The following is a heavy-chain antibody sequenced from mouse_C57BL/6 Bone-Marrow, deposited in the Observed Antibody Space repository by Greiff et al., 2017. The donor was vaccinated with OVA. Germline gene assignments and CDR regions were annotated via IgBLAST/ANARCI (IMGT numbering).Heavy chain of an antibody. J-gene: IGHJ4*01. CDR3: ANYYVRGAMDY. V-gene: IGHV5-17*01. CDR1: GFTFSDYG. CDR2: ISSGSSTI. Sequence: EVKVEESGGGLVKPGGSLKLSCAASGFTFSDYGMHWVRQAPEKGLEWVAYISSGSSTIYYADTVKGRFTISRDNAKNTLFLQMTSLRSEDTAMYYCANYYVRGAMDYWGQGTSVTVSS. D-gene: IGHD1-1*01.